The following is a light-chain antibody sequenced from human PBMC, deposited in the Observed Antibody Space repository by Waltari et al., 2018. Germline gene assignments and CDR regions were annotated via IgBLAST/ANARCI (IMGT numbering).Light chain of an antibody. V-gene: IGKV1-5*03. CDR3: QQYKTYSPWA. CDR2: KAS. J-gene: IGKJ1*01. Sequence: IQMTQSPSTLSASIGDTVTIPCRASRDISRWLAWYQQKPGKAPNLLISKASTLESWVPSRFNGSGSGTQFSLTLSSLQPDDFATYYCQQYKTYSPWAFGQGTKVEIK. CDR1: RDISRW.